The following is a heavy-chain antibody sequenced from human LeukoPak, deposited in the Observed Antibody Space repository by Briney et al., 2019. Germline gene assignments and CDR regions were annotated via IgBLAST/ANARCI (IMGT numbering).Heavy chain of an antibody. CDR2: INHSGST. CDR1: GGPFSGYY. V-gene: IGHV4-34*01. J-gene: IGHJ5*02. CDR3: ARFRYCSGGSCYSSVWFDP. Sequence: SETLSLTCAVYGGPFSGYYWSWIRQPPGKGLEWIGEINHSGSTNYNPSLKSLVTISVDTSKNQFSLKLSSVTAADTAVYYCARFRYCSGGSCYSSVWFDPWGQGTLVTVSS. D-gene: IGHD2-15*01.